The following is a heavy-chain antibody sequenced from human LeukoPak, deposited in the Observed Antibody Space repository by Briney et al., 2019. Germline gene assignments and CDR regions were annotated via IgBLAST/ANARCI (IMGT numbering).Heavy chain of an antibody. CDR1: GFTFSSYG. CDR2: ISCDGSNK. V-gene: IGHV3-30*03. Sequence: PGGSLRLSCAASGFTFSSYGMPWVRQAPGKGLEWVAVISCDGSNKYYADSVKGRFTISRDNSKNTLYLQMNSLRAEDTAVYYCARDPGYRDFDYWGQGTLVTVSS. J-gene: IGHJ4*02. D-gene: IGHD3-9*01. CDR3: ARDPGYRDFDY.